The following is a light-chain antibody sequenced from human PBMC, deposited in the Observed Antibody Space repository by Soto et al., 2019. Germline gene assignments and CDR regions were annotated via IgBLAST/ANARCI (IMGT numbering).Light chain of an antibody. J-gene: IGLJ1*01. V-gene: IGLV1-47*01. CDR1: TSNIGSNY. Sequence: QCVLTQPASACGTPGQGVTISCSGSTSNIGSNYVYWYQQLPGTAPKLLIYRNNQRPSGVPDLFSGSKSGTSASLAISGLRSDDEADYFSATWDDSLNGFYVFGTGTKVTVL. CDR3: ATWDDSLNGFYV. CDR2: RNN.